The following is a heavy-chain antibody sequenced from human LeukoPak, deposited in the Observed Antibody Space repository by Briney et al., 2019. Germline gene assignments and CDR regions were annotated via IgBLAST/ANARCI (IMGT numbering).Heavy chain of an antibody. CDR3: ARSPVGTTPFDY. V-gene: IGHV3-72*01. CDR2: TRNKANRYST. J-gene: IGHJ4*02. CDR1: GFTFSDHH. Sequence: GGSLRLSCAASGFTFSDHHMDWVRQAPGKGLEWVGRTRNKANRYSTEYAASVKGRFTISRDDSKNSLHLQMNSLKTEDTAVYYCARSPVGTTPFDYWGQGTLVTVSS. D-gene: IGHD1-26*01.